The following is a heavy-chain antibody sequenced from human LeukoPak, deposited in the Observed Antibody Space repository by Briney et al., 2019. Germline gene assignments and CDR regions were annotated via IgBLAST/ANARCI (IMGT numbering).Heavy chain of an antibody. CDR2: IYPGDSLGDSNP. CDR1: GYIFSNYW. CDR3: VRDRITFGGVLAPQAFDI. D-gene: IGHD3-16*02. Sequence: GESLKISCKDSGYIFSNYWIGWVRQLPGKGLEWMGIIYPGDSLGDSNPRYSPSLQGQVTISADKSISTAYLQWSSLKASDTAMYFCVRDRITFGGVLAPQAFDIWGQGTMVTVS. J-gene: IGHJ3*02. V-gene: IGHV5-51*01.